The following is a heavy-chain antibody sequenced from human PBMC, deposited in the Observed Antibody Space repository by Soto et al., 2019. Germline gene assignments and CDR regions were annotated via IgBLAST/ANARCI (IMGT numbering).Heavy chain of an antibody. J-gene: IGHJ4*02. V-gene: IGHV4-30-4*01. CDR1: GGSISSGDYY. D-gene: IGHD7-27*01. CDR2: IYYSGST. CDR3: ARDNSGDRGNFDY. Sequence: QVQLQESGPGLVKPSQTLSLTCTVSGGSISSGDYYWSWIRQPPGKGLEWIGYIYYSGSTYYNPTLKSRVTISVDPSKNQFSLKLSSVTAADTAVYYCARDNSGDRGNFDYWGQGTLVTVSS.